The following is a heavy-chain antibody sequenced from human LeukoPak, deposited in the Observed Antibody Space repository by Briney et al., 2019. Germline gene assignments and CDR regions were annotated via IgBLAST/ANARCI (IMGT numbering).Heavy chain of an antibody. D-gene: IGHD7-27*01. J-gene: IGHJ5*02. CDR3: ARGSHSYLGTWFDP. CDR1: GGTFSSYA. V-gene: IGHV1-69*13. Sequence: RASVKVSCKASGGTFSSYAISWVRQAPGQGLEWMGGIIPIFGTANYAQKFQGRVTITADESTSTAYVELSSLRSEDTAVYYCARGSHSYLGTWFDPWGQGTLVTVSS. CDR2: IIPIFGTA.